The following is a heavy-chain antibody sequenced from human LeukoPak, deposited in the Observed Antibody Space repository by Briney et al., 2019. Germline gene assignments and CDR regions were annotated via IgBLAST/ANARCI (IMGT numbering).Heavy chain of an antibody. Sequence: PGRSLRLSCAASGFTFSSYAMHWVRQAPGKGLEWVAVISYDGSNKCYADSVKGRFTISRDNSKNTLYLQMNSLRAEDTAVYYCARAYYYGSGSYPPPWYFDLWGRGTLVTVSS. CDR1: GFTFSSYA. J-gene: IGHJ2*01. CDR2: ISYDGSNK. D-gene: IGHD3-10*01. V-gene: IGHV3-30-3*01. CDR3: ARAYYYGSGSYPPPWYFDL.